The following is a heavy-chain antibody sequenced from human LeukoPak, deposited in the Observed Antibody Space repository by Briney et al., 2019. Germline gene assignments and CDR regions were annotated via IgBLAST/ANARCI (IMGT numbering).Heavy chain of an antibody. J-gene: IGHJ4*02. CDR1: GFTFSSYG. Sequence: GGSLRLSCAASGFTFSSYGMSWVRQAPGKGLEWVSTISNSGGSTYYADSVKGRFTISRDNSKNTLYLQMNGLRAEGTAVYYCAKDSLGGVNDYWGQGTLVTVSS. CDR2: ISNSGGST. CDR3: AKDSLGGVNDY. D-gene: IGHD3-16*01. V-gene: IGHV3-23*01.